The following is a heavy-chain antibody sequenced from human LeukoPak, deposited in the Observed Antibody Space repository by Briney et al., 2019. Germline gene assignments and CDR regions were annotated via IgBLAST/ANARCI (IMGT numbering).Heavy chain of an antibody. CDR2: IYTSGST. D-gene: IGHD2-2*03. Sequence: SETLSLTCTVSGGSISSGSYYWSWIRQPAGKGLEWIGRIYTSGSTNYNPSLKSRVTISVDMSKNQFSLKLSSVTAADTAVYYCASGSFYYYMAVWGEGITVTVSS. CDR3: ASGSFYYYMAV. CDR1: GGSISSGSYY. V-gene: IGHV4-61*02. J-gene: IGHJ6*03.